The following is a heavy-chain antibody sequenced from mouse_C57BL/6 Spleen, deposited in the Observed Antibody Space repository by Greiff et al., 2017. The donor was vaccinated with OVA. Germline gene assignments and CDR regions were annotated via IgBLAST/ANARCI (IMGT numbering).Heavy chain of an antibody. CDR2: ISDGGSYT. Sequence: EVKLVESGGGLVKPGGSLKLSCAASGFTFSIYAMSWVRQTPEKRLEWVATISDGGSYTYYPDNVKGRFTISRDNAKNNLYLQMSHLKSEDTAMYYCAREYSNYFDYWGQGTTLTVSS. CDR3: AREYSNYFDY. D-gene: IGHD2-5*01. CDR1: GFTFSIYA. V-gene: IGHV5-4*01. J-gene: IGHJ2*01.